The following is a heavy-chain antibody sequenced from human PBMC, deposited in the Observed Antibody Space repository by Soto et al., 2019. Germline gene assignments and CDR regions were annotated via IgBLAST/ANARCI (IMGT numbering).Heavy chain of an antibody. Sequence: SETLSLTCTVSGGSISRSAYFWGWVRQPPWKGLDWIGTIYYSGSTFYKPSLKSRVAIFVDTSKNQFSLHLNSVTAADTAGYYCARDLGGATAFGGVGTLAPVSP. CDR3: ARDLGGATAF. V-gene: IGHV4-39*01. D-gene: IGHD3-16*01. J-gene: IGHJ4*02. CDR1: GGSISRSAYF. CDR2: IYYSGST.